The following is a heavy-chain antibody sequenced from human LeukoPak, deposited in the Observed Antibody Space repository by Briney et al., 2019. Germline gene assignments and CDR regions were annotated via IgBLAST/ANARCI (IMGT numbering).Heavy chain of an antibody. CDR1: GGSISSYY. J-gene: IGHJ4*02. CDR3: AGDRGPSGYDYFDY. D-gene: IGHD5-12*01. V-gene: IGHV4-59*01. Sequence: SETLSLTCTVSGGSISSYYWSWIRQPPGKGLEWIGYIYYSGSTNYNPSLKSRVTISVDTSKNQFSLKLSSVTAADTAVYYCAGDRGPSGYDYFDYWGQGTLVTVSS. CDR2: IYYSGST.